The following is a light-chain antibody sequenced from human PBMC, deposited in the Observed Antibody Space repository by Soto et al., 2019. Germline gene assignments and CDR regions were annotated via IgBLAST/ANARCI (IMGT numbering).Light chain of an antibody. V-gene: IGKV3D-15*01. Sequence: EIVMTQSPAILSVSPGDRATLSCRASQSVSSKLAWYQQKPGQAPRLLIYDASNRATGIPARFSGSGSGTEFTLTISSLQPDDFATYYCQQYNSYSWTFGQGTKVDIK. CDR1: QSVSSK. CDR3: QQYNSYSWT. CDR2: DAS. J-gene: IGKJ1*01.